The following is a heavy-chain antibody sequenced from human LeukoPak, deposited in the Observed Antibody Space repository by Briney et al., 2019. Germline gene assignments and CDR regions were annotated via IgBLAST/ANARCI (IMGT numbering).Heavy chain of an antibody. CDR1: GFTFSSYG. D-gene: IGHD6-19*01. V-gene: IGHV3-33*01. J-gene: IGHJ4*02. Sequence: GGSLRLSCAASGFTFSSYGMHWVRQAPGKGLEWVAVIWYDGSNKYYADSVKGRFTISRDNSKNTLYLQMNSLRAEDTAVYYCASRYSSGWYGVDYWGQGTLVTVSS. CDR2: IWYDGSNK. CDR3: ASRYSSGWYGVDY.